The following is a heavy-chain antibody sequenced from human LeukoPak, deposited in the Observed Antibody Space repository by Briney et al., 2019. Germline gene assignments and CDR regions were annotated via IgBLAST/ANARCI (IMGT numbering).Heavy chain of an antibody. Sequence: GASVKVSCKASGYTFTSYYMHWVRQAPGQGLEWMGTINPSGGRTSYAQKFQGRVTMNTDMSTSTLYMELNSLRSEDTAMYYCTTDLGGGGIVTLDYWGQGTLVTVSS. D-gene: IGHD3-16*01. CDR1: GYTFTSYY. CDR2: INPSGGRT. J-gene: IGHJ4*02. CDR3: TTDLGGGGIVTLDY. V-gene: IGHV1-46*01.